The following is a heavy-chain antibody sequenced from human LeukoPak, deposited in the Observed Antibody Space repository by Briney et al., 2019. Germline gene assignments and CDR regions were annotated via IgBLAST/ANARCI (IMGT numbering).Heavy chain of an antibody. Sequence: GGSLRLSCAASGFTLSSYWMSWVRQAPGRGLEWVANIKQDGSRKYYVDSVKGRFTISRDNAKNSLYLQMTSLRAEDTAVYYCAELGITMIGGVWGKGTTVTISS. D-gene: IGHD3-10*02. J-gene: IGHJ6*04. CDR2: IKQDGSRK. V-gene: IGHV3-7*01. CDR3: AELGITMIGGV. CDR1: GFTLSSYW.